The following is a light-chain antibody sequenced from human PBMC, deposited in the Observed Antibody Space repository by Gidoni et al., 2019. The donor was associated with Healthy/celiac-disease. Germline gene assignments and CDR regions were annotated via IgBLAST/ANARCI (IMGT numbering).Light chain of an antibody. Sequence: EIVLTQSPGTLSLSPGARATLSCRASQSVSSSYVTWYQQKPSQTPRLLIYGSSSTAAGIPDRFSGSGSGTDFTLTISRLEPEDFAVYYCQQYGSSQTFGQGTKVEIK. V-gene: IGKV3-20*01. CDR3: QQYGSSQT. CDR2: GSS. CDR1: QSVSSSY. J-gene: IGKJ1*01.